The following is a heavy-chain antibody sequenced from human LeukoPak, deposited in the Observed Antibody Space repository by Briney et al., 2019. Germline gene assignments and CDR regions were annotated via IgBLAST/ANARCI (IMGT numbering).Heavy chain of an antibody. V-gene: IGHV3-7*01. CDR1: GFIFSDYW. Sequence: GGSLRLSCEASGFIFSDYWMTWVRQAPGEGLEWVANIKYDGSEKYCVDSLKGRFTIARDNAKNSLYLEMNSLRAEDTALYYCARARQWLRVSNWFHPWGQGPLVTVSS. CDR2: IKYDGSEK. J-gene: IGHJ5*02. D-gene: IGHD3-22*01. CDR3: ARARQWLRVSNWFHP.